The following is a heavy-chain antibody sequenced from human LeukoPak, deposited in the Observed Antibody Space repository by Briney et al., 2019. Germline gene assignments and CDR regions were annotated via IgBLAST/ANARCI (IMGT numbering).Heavy chain of an antibody. CDR1: GFTFSSYA. D-gene: IGHD6-13*01. CDR2: ISGSGGST. J-gene: IGHJ4*02. Sequence: GGSLRLPCAASGFTFSSYAMSWVRQAPGKGLEWVSAISGSGGSTYYADSVKGRFTISRDNSKNTLYLQMNSLRAEGTAVYYCAKAHNPFVAAAGTLDYWGQGTLVTVSS. CDR3: AKAHNPFVAAAGTLDY. V-gene: IGHV3-23*01.